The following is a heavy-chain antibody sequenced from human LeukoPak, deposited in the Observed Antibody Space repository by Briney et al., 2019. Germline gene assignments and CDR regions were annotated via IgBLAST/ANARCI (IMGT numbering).Heavy chain of an antibody. Sequence: GASVKASCKPSGYTFTGYYMHWVREAPGHGLAWMGGIDPHSGGTNYPQKFQGGVTMNSDTPISAAYMELARLRSDDTAVYDCAREPHRRGGYYYYHMDVWGKGTTVTVSS. J-gene: IGHJ6*03. D-gene: IGHD3-10*01. CDR2: IDPHSGGT. CDR1: GYTFTGYY. V-gene: IGHV1-2*02. CDR3: AREPHRRGGYYYYHMDV.